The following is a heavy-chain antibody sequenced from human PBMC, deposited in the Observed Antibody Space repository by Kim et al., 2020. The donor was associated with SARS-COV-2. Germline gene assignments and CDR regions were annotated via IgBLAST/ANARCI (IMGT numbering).Heavy chain of an antibody. D-gene: IGHD4-17*01. CDR1: GYSFSSYW. CDR2: IDPSDSYT. CDR3: ARRSSYGDYPD. Sequence: GESLKISCKGSGYSFSSYWITWVRQMPGKGLEWMGRIDPSDSYTNYSPSFRGHVTISTDKSISTAYLQWSSLKASDTAMYYCARRSSYGDYPDWGQGTLVTVSS. J-gene: IGHJ4*02. V-gene: IGHV5-10-1*01.